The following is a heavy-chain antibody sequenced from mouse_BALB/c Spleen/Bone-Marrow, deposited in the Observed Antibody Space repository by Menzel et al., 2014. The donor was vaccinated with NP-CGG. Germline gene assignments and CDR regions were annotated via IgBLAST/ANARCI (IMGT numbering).Heavy chain of an antibody. CDR3: ARQYGNYFDY. CDR1: GYAFSSYW. V-gene: IGHV1-80*01. D-gene: IGHD2-10*02. CDR2: IYPGDGDT. J-gene: IGHJ2*01. Sequence: QVQLQQPGAELVRPGSSVKISCKASGYAFSSYWMNWVKQRPGQGPEWIGQIYPGDGDTNYNGKFKGKATLTADKSSSTAYMQLSSLTSEDPAVYFCARQYGNYFDYWGQGTTLTVSS.